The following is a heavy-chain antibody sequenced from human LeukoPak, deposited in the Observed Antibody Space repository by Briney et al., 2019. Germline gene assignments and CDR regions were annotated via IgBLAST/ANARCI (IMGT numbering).Heavy chain of an antibody. D-gene: IGHD5-24*01. V-gene: IGHV4-59*01. J-gene: IGHJ6*03. CDR3: ARGATRYYYYYYMDV. Sequence: SETLSLTCTVSGGSISSYYWSWIRQPPGKGLEWIGYIYYSGSTNYNPSLKSRVTISVDTSKNQFSLKLSSVTAADTAVYYCARGATRYYYYYYMDVWGKGTTITVSS. CDR1: GGSISSYY. CDR2: IYYSGST.